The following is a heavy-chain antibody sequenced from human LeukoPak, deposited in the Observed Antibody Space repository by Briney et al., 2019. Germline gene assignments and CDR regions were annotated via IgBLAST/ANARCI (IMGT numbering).Heavy chain of an antibody. J-gene: IGHJ4*02. CDR2: INHSGST. Sequence: PGGSLRLSCTASGFTFSDFYMSWIRQPPGKGLEWIGEINHSGSTNYNPSLKSRVTISVDTSKNQFSLKLSSVTAADTAVYYCARLYYDSSGPYWGQGTLVTVSS. D-gene: IGHD3-22*01. V-gene: IGHV4-34*01. CDR3: ARLYYDSSGPY. CDR1: GFTFSDFY.